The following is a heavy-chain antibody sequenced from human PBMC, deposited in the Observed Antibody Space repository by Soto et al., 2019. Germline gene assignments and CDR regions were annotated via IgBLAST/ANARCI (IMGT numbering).Heavy chain of an antibody. V-gene: IGHV3-33*01. D-gene: IGHD3-22*01. CDR1: GFTFSSYG. CDR2: IWYDGSNK. Sequence: GGSLRLSCAASGFTFSSYGMHWVRQAPGKGLEWVAVIWYDGSNKYYADSVKGRFTISRDNSKNTLYLQMNSLRAEDTAVYYCARDRVTYDSSGSTPNYYYYYGMDVWGQGTTVTVSS. CDR3: ARDRVTYDSSGSTPNYYYYYGMDV. J-gene: IGHJ6*02.